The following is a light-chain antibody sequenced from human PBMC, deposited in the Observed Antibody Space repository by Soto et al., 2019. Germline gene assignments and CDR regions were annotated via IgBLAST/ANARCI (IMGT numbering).Light chain of an antibody. Sequence: DIQMTQSPSSLSSSLGHRVPITCPASQTISDFLNWYQHKPGKAPKLMIYAASSLQGGVPSRCSGSGSGTNFTLTISSLPPYDFATFYCQQYNGYSRTFGQGTNVDIK. J-gene: IGKJ1*01. CDR3: QQYNGYSRT. CDR2: AAS. CDR1: QTISDF. V-gene: IGKV1-39*01.